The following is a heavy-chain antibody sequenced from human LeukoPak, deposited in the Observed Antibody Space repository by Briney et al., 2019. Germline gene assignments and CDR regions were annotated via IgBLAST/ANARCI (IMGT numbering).Heavy chain of an antibody. Sequence: PSETLSLTCTVSGGSISSGGYYWSWIRQHPGKGLEWIGYIYYSGSTYYNPSLKSRVTISVDRSKNQFSLKLSSVTAADTAVYYCARVTYYYDSSGYSSSAFDIWGQGTMVTVSS. D-gene: IGHD3-22*01. CDR2: IYYSGST. V-gene: IGHV4-31*03. CDR3: ARVTYYYDSSGYSSSAFDI. J-gene: IGHJ3*02. CDR1: GGSISSGGYY.